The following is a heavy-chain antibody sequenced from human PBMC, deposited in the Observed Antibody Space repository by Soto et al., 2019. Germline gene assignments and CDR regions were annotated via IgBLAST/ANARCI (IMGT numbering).Heavy chain of an antibody. CDR2: IWYDGSNK. CDR1: GFTFSSYG. D-gene: IGHD3-10*01. Sequence: QVQLVESGGGVVQPGRSLRLSCAASGFTFSSYGMHWVRQAPGKGLEWVAVIWYDGSNKYYADSVKGRFTISRDNSKNTLYLQMNSLRAEDTAVYYCARGVRGVIGGGAFDIWGQGTMVTVSS. CDR3: ARGVRGVIGGGAFDI. V-gene: IGHV3-33*01. J-gene: IGHJ3*02.